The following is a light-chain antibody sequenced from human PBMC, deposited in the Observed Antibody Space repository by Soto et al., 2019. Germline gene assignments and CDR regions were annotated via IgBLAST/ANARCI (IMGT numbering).Light chain of an antibody. V-gene: IGKV3-15*01. CDR2: GVS. J-gene: IGKJ1*01. Sequence: ELGMTPYPNTLSVSPGERATLLFRASQSVRNNLAWYQQKPGQAPRLLIYGVSTRATGVPARFSGSGSGTDFTLTISSLQPEDFAVYYCHQYDNWWTFGQGTKVDI. CDR3: HQYDNWWT. CDR1: QSVRNN.